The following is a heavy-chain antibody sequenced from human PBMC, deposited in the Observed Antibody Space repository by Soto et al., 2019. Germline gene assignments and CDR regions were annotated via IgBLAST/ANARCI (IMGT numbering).Heavy chain of an antibody. V-gene: IGHV3-48*01. CDR2: ISSSSSTI. J-gene: IGHJ6*03. CDR3: AREGYSNYVFYYYYMDV. D-gene: IGHD4-4*01. CDR1: GFTFSSYS. Sequence: GGSLRLSCAASGFTFSSYSMNWVRQAPGKGLEWVSYISSSSSTIYYADSVKGRFTISRDNAKNSLYLQMNSLRAEDTAVYYCAREGYSNYVFYYYYMDVWGKGTTVTVSS.